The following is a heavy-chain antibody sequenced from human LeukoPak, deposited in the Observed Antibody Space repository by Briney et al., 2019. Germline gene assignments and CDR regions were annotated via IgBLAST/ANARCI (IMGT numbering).Heavy chain of an antibody. J-gene: IGHJ4*02. CDR3: ASDFWSGYMGDY. Sequence: SETLSLTCTVPGGSISSSSYYWGWIRQPPGKGLEWIGSIYYSGSTYYNPSLKSRVTISVDTSKNQFSLKLSSVTAADTAVYYCASDFWSGYMGDYWGQGTLVTVSS. CDR2: IYYSGST. D-gene: IGHD3-3*01. V-gene: IGHV4-39*01. CDR1: GGSISSSSYY.